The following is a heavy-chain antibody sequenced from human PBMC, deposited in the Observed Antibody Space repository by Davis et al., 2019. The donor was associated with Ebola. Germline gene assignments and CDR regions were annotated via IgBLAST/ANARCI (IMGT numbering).Heavy chain of an antibody. CDR3: AGGPYGDYYYGMDV. CDR1: GFTFSSYW. Sequence: GESLKISCAASGFTFSSYWMSWVRQAPGKGLEWVANIKQDGSEKYYVDSVKGRFTISRDNAKNSLYLQMNSLRAEDTALYYCAGGPYGDYYYGMDVWGQGTTVTVSS. J-gene: IGHJ6*02. V-gene: IGHV3-7*03. CDR2: IKQDGSEK. D-gene: IGHD4-17*01.